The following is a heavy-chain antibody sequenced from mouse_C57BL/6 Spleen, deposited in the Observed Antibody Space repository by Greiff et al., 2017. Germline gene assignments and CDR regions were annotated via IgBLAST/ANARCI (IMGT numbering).Heavy chain of an antibody. Sequence: VKLMESGPELVKPGASVKISCKASGYAFSSSWMNWVKQRPGTGLEWIGRIYPGDGDTNYNGKFKGKATLTADKSSSTAYMQLSSLTSEDSAVYFCAREDYGSSYLYDYAMDYWGQGTSVTVSS. J-gene: IGHJ4*01. CDR2: IYPGDGDT. V-gene: IGHV1-82*01. CDR1: GYAFSSSW. D-gene: IGHD1-1*01. CDR3: AREDYGSSYLYDYAMDY.